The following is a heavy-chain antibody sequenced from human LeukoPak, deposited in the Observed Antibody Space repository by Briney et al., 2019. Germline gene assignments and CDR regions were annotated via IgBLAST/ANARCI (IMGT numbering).Heavy chain of an antibody. D-gene: IGHD3-3*01. CDR2: IYTSGST. V-gene: IGHV4-61*02. Sequence: PSETLSLTCTVSGGSISSGSYYWSWIRQPAGKGLEWIGRIYTSGSTNYNPSLKSRVTTSVDTSKNQFSLKLSSVTAADTAVYYCAREPTIFGVVYGGFDPWGQGTLVTVSS. J-gene: IGHJ5*02. CDR1: GGSISSGSYY. CDR3: AREPTIFGVVYGGFDP.